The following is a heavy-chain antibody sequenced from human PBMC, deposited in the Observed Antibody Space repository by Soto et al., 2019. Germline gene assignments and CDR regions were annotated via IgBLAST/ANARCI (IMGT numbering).Heavy chain of an antibody. J-gene: IGHJ4*02. CDR2: ISGGGDAS. CDR1: GFTFSSYA. D-gene: IGHD3-3*01. Sequence: GGSLRLSCTASGFTFSSYAMDWVRQAPGKGLEWLSAISGGGDASHYADSVKGRFTISRDNSKNTLFLQMSSLRAEDTAVYYCAKRPTDFWSGYWTSDYWGQGTLVTVSS. CDR3: AKRPTDFWSGYWTSDY. V-gene: IGHV3-23*01.